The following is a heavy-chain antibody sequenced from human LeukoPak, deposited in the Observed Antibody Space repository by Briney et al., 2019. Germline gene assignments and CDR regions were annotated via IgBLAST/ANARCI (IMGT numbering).Heavy chain of an antibody. CDR3: AKISNYDSTGYDAFDI. J-gene: IGHJ3*02. V-gene: IGHV3-11*01. CDR2: ITSSGSTI. CDR1: GFTFSDYY. Sequence: GGSLRLSCAASGFTFSDYYMSWIRQAPGKGLQWLSYITSSGSTIYYADSVMGRFTISRDNSKNTLYLQMNSLRAEDTAVYYCAKISNYDSTGYDAFDIWGQGTMVTVSS. D-gene: IGHD3-22*01.